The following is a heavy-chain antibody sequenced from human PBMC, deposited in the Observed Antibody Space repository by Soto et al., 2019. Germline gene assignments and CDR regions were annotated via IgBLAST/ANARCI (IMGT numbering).Heavy chain of an antibody. CDR2: ISWNSGRI. CDR1: GFTFDDYA. Sequence: PGGALRLSCSASGFTFDDYAMHWVRQAPGKGLEWVSGISWNSGRIDYADSVKGRFTISRDNAKNSLYLQMNSLRAEDTALYYCAKEMATTVILYYFDYWGQGTLVTVSS. J-gene: IGHJ4*02. D-gene: IGHD4-17*01. V-gene: IGHV3-9*01. CDR3: AKEMATTVILYYFDY.